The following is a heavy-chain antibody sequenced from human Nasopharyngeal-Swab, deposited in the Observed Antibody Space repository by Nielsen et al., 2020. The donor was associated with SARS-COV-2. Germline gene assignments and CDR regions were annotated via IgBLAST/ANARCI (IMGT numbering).Heavy chain of an antibody. CDR1: GYTFTSYY. CDR3: ARVLPFRITSTFGMDV. V-gene: IGHV1-46*01. J-gene: IGHJ6*02. Sequence: ASVKVSCKASGYTFTSYYLHWVRQAPRQGLEWMGIINPTDGSTSYAQKFEGRVTMTSVTSTSTVYIELNSLRSEDTAVYYCARVLPFRITSTFGMDVWGQGTTVTVSS. D-gene: IGHD2/OR15-2a*01. CDR2: INPTDGST.